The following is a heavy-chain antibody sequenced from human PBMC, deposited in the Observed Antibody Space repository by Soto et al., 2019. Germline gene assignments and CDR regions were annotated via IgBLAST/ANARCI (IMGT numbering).Heavy chain of an antibody. CDR1: GASISSGGYY. D-gene: IGHD3-10*01. CDR2: IYYSGSS. CDR3: ARAAPYGSGIQRIDY. V-gene: IGHV4-31*03. J-gene: IGHJ4*02. Sequence: PSETLSLTCTVSGASISSGGYYWKWIRQHPGKGLEWIGYIYYSGSSYYNPSLKSRVAISVDTSRNQFSLKLSSVTAADTAVYYCARAAPYGSGIQRIDYWGQGTLVTVSS.